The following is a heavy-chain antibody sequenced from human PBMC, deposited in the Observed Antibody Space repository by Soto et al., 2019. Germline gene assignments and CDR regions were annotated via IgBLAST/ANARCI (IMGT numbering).Heavy chain of an antibody. CDR3: TRVAGYYDILTGYYRDGVFDY. J-gene: IGHJ4*02. CDR1: GFTFGDYA. D-gene: IGHD3-9*01. Sequence: GGSLRLSCTASGFTFGDYAMSWFRQAPGKGLEWVGFIRSKAYGGTTEYAASVKGRFTISRDDSKSIAYLQMNSLKTEDTAVYYCTRVAGYYDILTGYYRDGVFDYWGQGTLVTVSS. CDR2: IRSKAYGGTT. V-gene: IGHV3-49*03.